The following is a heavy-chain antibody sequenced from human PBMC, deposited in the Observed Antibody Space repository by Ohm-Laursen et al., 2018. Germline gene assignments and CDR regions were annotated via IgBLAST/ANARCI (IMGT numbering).Heavy chain of an antibody. V-gene: IGHV1-69*13. D-gene: IGHD6-13*01. CDR1: GYTFTSYS. J-gene: IGHJ4*02. CDR3: ASGPVGAAAYDY. Sequence: GASVKVSCKTSGYTFTSYSISWVRQAPGQGLEWMGGIIPIFGTANYAQKFQGRVTITADESTSTAYMELSSLRSEDTAVYYCASGPVGAAAYDYWGQGTLVTVSS. CDR2: IIPIFGTA.